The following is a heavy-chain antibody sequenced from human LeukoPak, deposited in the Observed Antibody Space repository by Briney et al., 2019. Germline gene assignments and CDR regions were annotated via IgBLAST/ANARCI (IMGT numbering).Heavy chain of an antibody. CDR1: GDSITGYY. CDR2: IYTSGST. CDR3: ARGLYDRSGYYFDN. J-gene: IGHJ4*02. V-gene: IGHV4-4*07. Sequence: SETLSLTCNVSGDSITGYYRSWMRQPAGKGLEWIGRIYTSGSTNYNPSLKSRVTMSVDTSKNQFSLKLSSVTAADTAVYYCARGLYDRSGYYFDNWGQGTLVTVSS. D-gene: IGHD3-22*01.